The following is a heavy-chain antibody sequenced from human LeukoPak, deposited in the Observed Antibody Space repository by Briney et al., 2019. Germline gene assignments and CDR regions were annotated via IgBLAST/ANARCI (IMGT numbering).Heavy chain of an antibody. CDR1: GFTFSVYS. D-gene: IGHD3-10*01. Sequence: GGSLRLSCAASGFTFSVYSMNWVRQAPGKGLEWVANINQEGSETYYVDSVKGRFTISRDNAKNSLYLQMNSLRVEDTAVYYCARDLNWAGYWGQGTLVTVSS. CDR3: ARDLNWAGY. V-gene: IGHV3-7*01. J-gene: IGHJ4*02. CDR2: INQEGSET.